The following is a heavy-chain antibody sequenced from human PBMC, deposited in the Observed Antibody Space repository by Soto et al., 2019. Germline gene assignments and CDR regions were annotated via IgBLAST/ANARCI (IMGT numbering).Heavy chain of an antibody. CDR2: IYYSGST. D-gene: IGHD3-10*01. CDR1: GGSISSYY. Sequence: SETLSLTCTVSGGSISSYYWSWIRQPPGKGLEWIGYIYYSGSTNYNPSLKSRVTISVDTSKNQFSLKLSSVTAADTAVYYCARVRRNSMVRGVRYYYYGMDVWGQGTTVTVSS. V-gene: IGHV4-59*08. J-gene: IGHJ6*02. CDR3: ARVRRNSMVRGVRYYYYGMDV.